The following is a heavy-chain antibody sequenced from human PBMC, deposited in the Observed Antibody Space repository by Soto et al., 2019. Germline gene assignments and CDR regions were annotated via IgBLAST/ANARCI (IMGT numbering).Heavy chain of an antibody. D-gene: IGHD2-2*01. CDR2: IKQDGSEK. CDR3: ARGRGCSTGCHNFDY. CDR1: EFTFSSYW. V-gene: IGHV3-7*01. Sequence: EVQLVESGGGLVQPGGSLRLSCAASEFTFSSYWMSWVRQAPGKGLEWVANIKQDGSEKYYVDSVKGRFTISRDNAKNSLYLQMNSLRAEDTAVYYCARGRGCSTGCHNFDYWGQGTLVTVSS. J-gene: IGHJ4*02.